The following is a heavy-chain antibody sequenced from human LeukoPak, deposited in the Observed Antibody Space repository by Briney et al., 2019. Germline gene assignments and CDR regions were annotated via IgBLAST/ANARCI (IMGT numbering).Heavy chain of an antibody. V-gene: IGHV4-4*07. Sequence: SETLSLTCTVSGGSISSYYWSWIRQPAGKGLEWIGRIYTSGSTNYNPSLKSRVTMSVDTSKNQFSLKLSSVTAADTAVYYCEREVAQGRYSNFDYWGQGTLVTVSS. D-gene: IGHD5-18*01. CDR3: EREVAQGRYSNFDY. CDR2: IYTSGST. CDR1: GGSISSYY. J-gene: IGHJ4*02.